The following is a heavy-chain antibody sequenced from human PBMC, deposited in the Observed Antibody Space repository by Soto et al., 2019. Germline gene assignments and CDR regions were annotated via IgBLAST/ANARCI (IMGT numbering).Heavy chain of an antibody. J-gene: IGHJ4*02. V-gene: IGHV3-15*07. CDR2: IKSISDGETT. Sequence: LLVESGGGFVQPGGSLRLSCVASGFTFSRAWMDWVRQAPGKGLEWVGRIKSISDGETTNYAASVAGRFTISRDDSKNTLFLHVNSLKTEDTGVYYCTRRIAVAGTYYFDYWGQGTLVTVSS. CDR1: GFTFSRAW. D-gene: IGHD6-19*01. CDR3: TRRIAVAGTYYFDY.